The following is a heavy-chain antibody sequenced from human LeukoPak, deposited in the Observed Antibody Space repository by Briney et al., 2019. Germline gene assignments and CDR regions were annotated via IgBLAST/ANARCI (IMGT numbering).Heavy chain of an antibody. CDR1: GFTFDDYA. V-gene: IGHV3-9*01. CDR3: ARDEGFLRGFDY. Sequence: PGGSLRLSCAASGFTFDDYAMHWVRQAPGKGLEWVSGISWNSGSIGYVDSVKGRFTISRDNAKNSLYLQMNSLRAEDTALYYCARDEGFLRGFDYWGQGTLVTVSS. CDR2: ISWNSGSI. J-gene: IGHJ4*02. D-gene: IGHD2/OR15-2a*01.